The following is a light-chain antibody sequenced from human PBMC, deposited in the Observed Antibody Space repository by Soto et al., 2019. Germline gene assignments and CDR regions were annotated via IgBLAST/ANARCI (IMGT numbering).Light chain of an antibody. CDR1: QDISRY. V-gene: IGKV1-33*01. J-gene: IGKJ2*01. CDR2: DAS. CDR3: QQHDNLPYT. Sequence: DIQMTQSPSSLSASEGDRVTITCQASQDISRYLHWYQQKPGKPPNLLIYDASNLAAGVPSRFSGSGSGTDFTFTISSLQTEDMATYYCQQHDNLPYTFGQGTNLDMK.